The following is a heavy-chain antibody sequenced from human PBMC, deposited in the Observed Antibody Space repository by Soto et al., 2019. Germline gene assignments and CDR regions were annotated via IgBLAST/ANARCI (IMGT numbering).Heavy chain of an antibody. CDR3: ARVRGDRVGLAFDI. CDR1: GYTFTSYG. CDR2: INPGNGNT. D-gene: IGHD2-21*02. Sequence: GASVKVSCKASGYTFTSYGMNWVRQAPGRGLEWMGWINPGNGNTKYSQKFQGRVIIERDTSASTAYMELSSLRSEDTAVYYCARVRGDRVGLAFDIWGQGTMVTVSS. V-gene: IGHV1-3*01. J-gene: IGHJ3*02.